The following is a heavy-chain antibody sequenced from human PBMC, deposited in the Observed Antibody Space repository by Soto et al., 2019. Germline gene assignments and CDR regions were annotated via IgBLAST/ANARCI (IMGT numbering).Heavy chain of an antibody. CDR3: ARVEQRNWFDP. CDR2: IYHSGST. D-gene: IGHD6-25*01. J-gene: IGHJ5*02. V-gene: IGHV4-30-2*01. CDR1: GGSISSGGYS. Sequence: QLQLPESGSGLVKPSQTLSLTCAVSGGSISSGGYSWRWIRQPPGKGLEWIGYIYHSGSTYYNPSITSRVTISVDRSKNQFYLKLSSVTAADTAVYYCARVEQRNWFDPWGQGTLVTVSS.